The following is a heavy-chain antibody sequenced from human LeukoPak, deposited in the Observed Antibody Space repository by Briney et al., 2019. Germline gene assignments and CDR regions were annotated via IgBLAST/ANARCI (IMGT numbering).Heavy chain of an antibody. Sequence: GGSLRLSCAASGFTFSSYAMSWVRQAPGKGLEWVSAISGSGGSTYYADSVKGRFTISRDNSKNTLYLQMNSLRAEDTAVYYCVKGRITMIVVVNTLDYWGQGTLVTVSS. CDR2: ISGSGGST. J-gene: IGHJ4*02. CDR1: GFTFSSYA. V-gene: IGHV3-23*01. CDR3: VKGRITMIVVVNTLDY. D-gene: IGHD3-22*01.